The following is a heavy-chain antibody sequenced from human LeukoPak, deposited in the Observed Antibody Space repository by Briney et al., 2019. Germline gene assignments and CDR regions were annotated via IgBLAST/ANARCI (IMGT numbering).Heavy chain of an antibody. Sequence: ASRFTFSSSAKLWVRQATGKRMEWVAVISYDGSNKYYADSVKGRFTISRDNSKNTLYLQMNSLRAEDTAVYYCAKELGCSSTSCDEGFDYWGQGTLVTVSS. D-gene: IGHD2-2*01. CDR1: RFTFSSSA. V-gene: IGHV3-30*18. CDR2: ISYDGSNK. CDR3: AKELGCSSTSCDEGFDY. J-gene: IGHJ4*02.